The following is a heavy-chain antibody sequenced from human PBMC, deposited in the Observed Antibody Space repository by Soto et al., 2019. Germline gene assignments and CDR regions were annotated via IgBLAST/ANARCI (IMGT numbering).Heavy chain of an antibody. D-gene: IGHD1-7*01. CDR3: AREGLITGTMYYYYGMDV. V-gene: IGHV4-59*01. CDR2: IYYSGST. J-gene: IGHJ6*02. CDR1: GGSISSYY. Sequence: PSETLSLTCTVSGGSISSYYWSWIRQPPGKGLEWIGYIYYSGSTNYNPSLKSRVTISVDTSKNQFSLKLSSVTAADTAVYYYAREGLITGTMYYYYGMDVWGQGTTVTVSS.